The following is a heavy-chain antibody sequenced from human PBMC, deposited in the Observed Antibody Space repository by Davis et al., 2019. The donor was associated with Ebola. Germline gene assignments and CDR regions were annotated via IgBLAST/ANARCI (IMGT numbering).Heavy chain of an antibody. CDR2: INPSGGST. V-gene: IGHV1-46*01. D-gene: IGHD1-7*01. Sequence: ASVKVSCKASGYTFTSYYMHWVRQAPGQGLEWMGIINPSGGSTSYAQKFQGRVTITADESTSTAYMELSSLRSEDTAVYYCARGLSSPQELELPGYFDLWGRGTLVTVSS. CDR3: ARGLSSPQELELPGYFDL. J-gene: IGHJ2*01. CDR1: GYTFTSYY.